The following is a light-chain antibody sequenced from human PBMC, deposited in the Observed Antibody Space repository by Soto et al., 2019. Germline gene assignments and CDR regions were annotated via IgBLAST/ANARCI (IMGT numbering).Light chain of an antibody. Sequence: QSVLTQPPSASGTPGQRVTISCSGRSSDIGSNTVNWYQQLPGTAPKLLIYRDNHRPSGIPDRFSGSKSGTSASLDISGLQSGDEADYYCTAWDGSLNVRLFGGWTKLTVL. CDR2: RDN. CDR3: TAWDGSLNVRL. CDR1: SSDIGSNT. V-gene: IGLV1-44*01. J-gene: IGLJ3*02.